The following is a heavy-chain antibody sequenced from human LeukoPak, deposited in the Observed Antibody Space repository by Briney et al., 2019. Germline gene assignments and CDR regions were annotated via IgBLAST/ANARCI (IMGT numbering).Heavy chain of an antibody. CDR2: IGTAGDT. V-gene: IGHV3-13*01. CDR3: ARALMIRGVIIPACDY. J-gene: IGHJ4*02. CDR1: GSTFSTYD. D-gene: IGHD3-10*01. Sequence: GGSLRLSCAASGSTFSTYDMHWVRQSTGKGLEWVSGIGTAGDTHYPGSVKGRFTISRENGKNSLYLQMNSLTAEDTAVYYCARALMIRGVIIPACDYWGQGALVTVSS.